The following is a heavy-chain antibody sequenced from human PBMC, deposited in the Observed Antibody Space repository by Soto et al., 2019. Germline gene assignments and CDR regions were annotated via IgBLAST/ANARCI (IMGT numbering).Heavy chain of an antibody. Sequence: EVQLVESGGGLVQPGGSLRLSCAASGFTFSSYAMHWLRQAPGKGLEYVSVISGNGDSTYYANSVKGRFTISRDNSKNTLYLQMGSLRAEDMAVYYCARRGYGLYFDYWGQGTLVTVSS. V-gene: IGHV3-64*01. CDR1: GFTFSSYA. D-gene: IGHD3-10*01. J-gene: IGHJ4*02. CDR3: ARRGYGLYFDY. CDR2: ISGNGDST.